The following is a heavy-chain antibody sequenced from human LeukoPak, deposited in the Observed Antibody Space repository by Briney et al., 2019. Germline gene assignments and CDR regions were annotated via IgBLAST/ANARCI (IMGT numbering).Heavy chain of an antibody. D-gene: IGHD6-19*01. CDR1: GGSISNYY. J-gene: IGHJ4*02. V-gene: IGHV4-59*01. Sequence: PSETLSLTCMVSGGSISNYYWCGMWQRPGKGREWIGCFYHRRTTNYNPSLKSQVTTSVDPPKNQSSLRLSSAPAADTAVYYCASTQQGMAFDYWGQGILVTVSS. CDR2: FYHRRTT. CDR3: ASTQQGMAFDY.